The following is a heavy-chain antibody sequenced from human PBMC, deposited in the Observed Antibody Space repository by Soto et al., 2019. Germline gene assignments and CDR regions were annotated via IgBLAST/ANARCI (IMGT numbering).Heavy chain of an antibody. V-gene: IGHV1-18*01. D-gene: IGHD3-10*01. Sequence: ASVKVSCKASGYTFTSYGISWVRQAPGQGLEWMGWISAYNGNTNYAQKLQGRVTMTTDTSTSTAYMELRSLRSDDTAVYYCARERLLWFGELHYYYGMDVWGQGTTVTV. CDR2: ISAYNGNT. CDR3: ARERLLWFGELHYYYGMDV. CDR1: GYTFTSYG. J-gene: IGHJ6*02.